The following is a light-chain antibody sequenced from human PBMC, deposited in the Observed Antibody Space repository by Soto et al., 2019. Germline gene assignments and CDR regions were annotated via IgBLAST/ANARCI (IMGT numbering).Light chain of an antibody. J-gene: IGKJ4*01. Sequence: AIRMTQSPSSFSASTGARSTTTCPASQGISSYLAWYQQKPGKAPKLLIYAASTLQSGVPSRFSGSGSGTDFTLTSSCLQSEDFATYYCQQYYSYPLTVGGGTKVDIK. CDR1: QGISSY. CDR2: AAS. CDR3: QQYYSYPLT. V-gene: IGKV1-8*01.